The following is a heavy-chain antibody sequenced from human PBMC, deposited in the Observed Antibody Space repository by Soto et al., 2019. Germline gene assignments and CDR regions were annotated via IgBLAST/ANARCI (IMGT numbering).Heavy chain of an antibody. V-gene: IGHV3-21*01. J-gene: IGHJ4*02. Sequence: PGGSLRLSCAASGFTFSSYSMNWVRQAPGRGLEWVSSITRSSNYIYYADSVKGRFTISRDNAKNSLYLQMNSLRAEDTAVYYCASSRSGWYGAIDCWGQGTLVTVSS. CDR2: ITRSSNYI. CDR3: ASSRSGWYGAIDC. CDR1: GFTFSSYS. D-gene: IGHD6-19*01.